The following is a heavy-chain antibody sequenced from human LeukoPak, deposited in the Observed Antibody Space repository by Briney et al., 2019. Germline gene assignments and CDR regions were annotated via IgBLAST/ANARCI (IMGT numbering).Heavy chain of an antibody. CDR2: IWNDGSNK. CDR1: GFTFSSYG. V-gene: IGHV3-33*01. Sequence: GRSLRLSCAASGFTFSSYGMHWVRQAPGKGLEWVAVIWNDGSNKYYADSVKGRFTISRDNSKNTLYLQMNSLRAEDTAVYYCAIQSPYYFDYWGQGTLVTVSS. J-gene: IGHJ4*02. CDR3: AIQSPYYFDY.